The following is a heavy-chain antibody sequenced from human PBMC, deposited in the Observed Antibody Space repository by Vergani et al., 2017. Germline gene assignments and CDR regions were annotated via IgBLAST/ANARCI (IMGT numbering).Heavy chain of an antibody. D-gene: IGHD5-24*01. Sequence: QVQLVQSGAEVKKPGASVKVSCKASGYTFTSYGISWVRQAPGQGLEWMGWISTYNGNTNYAQKLQGRVPMTTDTSTSTAYIELRSLRSDDTAVYYCARHVEMAPSRIQDAFDIWGQGTMVTVSS. CDR2: ISTYNGNT. V-gene: IGHV1-18*04. CDR3: ARHVEMAPSRIQDAFDI. CDR1: GYTFTSYG. J-gene: IGHJ3*02.